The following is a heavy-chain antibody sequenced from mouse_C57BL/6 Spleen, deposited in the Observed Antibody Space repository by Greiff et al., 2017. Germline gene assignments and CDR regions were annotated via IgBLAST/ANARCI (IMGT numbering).Heavy chain of an antibody. CDR1: GFTFSDYG. CDR3: ARRTGLCYFDY. J-gene: IGHJ2*01. Sequence: EVHLVESGGGLVKPGGSLKLSCAASGFTFSDYGMHWVRQAPEKGLEWVAYISSGSSTIFYADTVKGRFTISRDNAKNTLFLQMTSLRSVDTAMXYCARRTGLCYFDYWGQGTTLTVSS. V-gene: IGHV5-17*01. CDR2: ISSGSSTI. D-gene: IGHD4-1*01.